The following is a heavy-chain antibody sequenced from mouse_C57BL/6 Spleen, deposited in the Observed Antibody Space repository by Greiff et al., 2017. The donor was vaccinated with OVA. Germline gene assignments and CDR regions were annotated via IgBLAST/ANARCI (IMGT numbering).Heavy chain of an antibody. CDR3: ARFYYYGSSYYFDY. CDR1: GFTFSDYG. CDR2: ISSGSSTI. V-gene: IGHV5-17*01. J-gene: IGHJ2*01. Sequence: EVKVVESGGGLVKPGGSLKLSCAASGFTFSDYGMHWVRQAPEKGLEWVAYISSGSSTIYYADTVKGRFTISRDNAKNTLFLQMTSLRSEDTAMYYCARFYYYGSSYYFDYWSQGTTLTVSA. D-gene: IGHD1-1*01.